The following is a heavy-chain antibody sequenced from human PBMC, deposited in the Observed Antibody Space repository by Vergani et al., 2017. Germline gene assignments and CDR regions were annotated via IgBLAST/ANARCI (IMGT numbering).Heavy chain of an antibody. CDR1: GFTFDDYA. V-gene: IGHV3-9*01. CDR2: ISWNSGST. CDR3: AKAPDPYSSGWQETWFDY. Sequence: EVQLVESGGGLVQPGRSLRLSCAASGFTFDDYAMHWVRQAPGKGLEWVSGISWNSGSTGYADSVKGRFTISRDNAKNSLYLQMNSLRAEDTALYYCAKAPDPYSSGWQETWFDYWGQGTLVTVSS. J-gene: IGHJ4*02. D-gene: IGHD6-19*01.